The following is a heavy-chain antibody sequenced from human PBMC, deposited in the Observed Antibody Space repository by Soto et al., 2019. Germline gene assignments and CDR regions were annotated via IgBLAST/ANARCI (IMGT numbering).Heavy chain of an antibody. CDR3: ARFSGGRPYYYYGMDV. CDR2: IIPIFGTA. Sequence: SVKVSCKASGGTFSSYAISWVRQAPGQGLEWMGGIIPIFGTANYAQKFQGRVTITADKSTSTAYMELSSLRSEDTAVYYCARFSGGRPYYYYGMDVWGQGTTVTVSS. J-gene: IGHJ6*02. CDR1: GGTFSSYA. V-gene: IGHV1-69*06. D-gene: IGHD2-15*01.